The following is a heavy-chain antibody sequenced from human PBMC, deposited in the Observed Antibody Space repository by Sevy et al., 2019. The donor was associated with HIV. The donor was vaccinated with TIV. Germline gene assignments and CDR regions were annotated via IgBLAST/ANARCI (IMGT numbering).Heavy chain of an antibody. CDR1: AFTFSTYN. V-gene: IGHV3-21*01. CDR3: ARDVVLPATTDFYYGMDV. D-gene: IGHD2-15*01. Sequence: GGSLRLSCAASAFTFSTYNMNWVRQAPGKGLEWVSSISSSSTYIYYADSVKGPLTISRDNAKNSLYLQMNSLRAEGTAVYYCARDVVLPATTDFYYGMDVWGQGTTVTVSS. J-gene: IGHJ6*02. CDR2: ISSSSTYI.